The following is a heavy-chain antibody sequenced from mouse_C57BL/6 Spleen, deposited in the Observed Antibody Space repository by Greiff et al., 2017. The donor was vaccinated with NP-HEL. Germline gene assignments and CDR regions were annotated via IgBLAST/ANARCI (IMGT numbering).Heavy chain of an antibody. J-gene: IGHJ3*01. CDR3: VSPYGYDGGFAY. Sequence: EVQRVESGGGLVQPKGSLKLSCAASGFSFNTYAMNWVRQAPGKGLEWVARIRSKSNNYATYYADSVKDRFTISRDDSESMLYLQMNNLKTEDTAMYYCVSPYGYDGGFAYWGQGTLVTVSA. CDR1: GFSFNTYA. V-gene: IGHV10-1*01. D-gene: IGHD2-2*01. CDR2: IRSKSNNYAT.